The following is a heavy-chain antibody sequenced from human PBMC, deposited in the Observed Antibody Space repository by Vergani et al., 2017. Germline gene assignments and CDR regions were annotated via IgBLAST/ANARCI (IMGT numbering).Heavy chain of an antibody. CDR3: AKDMSYGPIYPDLPPHPLDY. CDR2: ISWNSGSI. J-gene: IGHJ4*02. V-gene: IGHV3-9*01. CDR1: GFTFDDYA. D-gene: IGHD3-10*01. Sequence: VQLVESGGGLVKPGGSLRLSCAASGFTFDDYAMHWVRQAPGKGLEWVSGISWNSGSIGYADSVKGRFTISRDNAKNSLYLQMNSLRAEDTALYYCAKDMSYGPIYPDLPPHPLDYWGQGTLVTVSS.